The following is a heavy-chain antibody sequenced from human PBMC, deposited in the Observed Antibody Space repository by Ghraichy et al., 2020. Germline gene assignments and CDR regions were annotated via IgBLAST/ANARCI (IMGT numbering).Heavy chain of an antibody. D-gene: IGHD2-2*01. J-gene: IGHJ6*02. CDR3: ARDYAEYCSSTSCYYLYYYGMDV. Sequence: SVKVSCKASGGTFSSYAISWVRQAPGQGLEWMGGIIPIFGTANYAQKFQGRVTITADESTSTAYMELSSLRSEDTAVYYCARDYAEYCSSTSCYYLYYYGMDVWGQGTTVTVSS. CDR1: GGTFSSYA. V-gene: IGHV1-69*13. CDR2: IIPIFGTA.